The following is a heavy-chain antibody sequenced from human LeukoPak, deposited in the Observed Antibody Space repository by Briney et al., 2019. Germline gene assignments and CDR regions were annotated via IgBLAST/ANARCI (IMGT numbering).Heavy chain of an antibody. Sequence: SGPTLVNPTQTLTLTCTFSGFSLRNRGVGVGWIRQPPGKALEWLALIYWDDDKRYSPSLKSRLTITKDTSKNQVVLTMTNMDPVDTATYYCAHRNDSPGYFDYWGQGTLDTVSS. V-gene: IGHV2-5*02. J-gene: IGHJ4*02. CDR2: IYWDDDK. CDR3: AHRNDSPGYFDY. CDR1: GFSLRNRGVG. D-gene: IGHD2-15*01.